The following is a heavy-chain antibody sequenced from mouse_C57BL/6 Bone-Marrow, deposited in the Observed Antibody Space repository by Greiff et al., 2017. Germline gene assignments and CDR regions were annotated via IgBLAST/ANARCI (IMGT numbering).Heavy chain of an antibody. Sequence: DVMLVESGEGLVKPGGSLKLSCAASGFTFSSYAMSWVRQTPEKRLEWVAYISSGGDYIYYADNVKGRFPISRDNARNTLYLQMSSLKSEDTAMYYCTRDSYSNPMDYWGQGTSVTVSS. CDR3: TRDSYSNPMDY. CDR2: ISSGGDYI. J-gene: IGHJ4*01. D-gene: IGHD2-5*01. CDR1: GFTFSSYA. V-gene: IGHV5-9-1*02.